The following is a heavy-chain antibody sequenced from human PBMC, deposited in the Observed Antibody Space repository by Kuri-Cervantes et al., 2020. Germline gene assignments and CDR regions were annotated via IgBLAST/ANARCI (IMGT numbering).Heavy chain of an antibody. CDR1: GFAFSNSA. D-gene: IGHD1-1*01. CDR2: ISSGATST. CDR3: AKGGGNWMFDY. J-gene: IGHJ4*02. V-gene: IGHV3-23*01. Sequence: GESLKISCAASGFAFSNSAMSWVRQAPGKGLEWVSSISSGATSTYYADAVKGRFTISRDNSKNTLDLQMNSLRAEDSAVYYCAKGGGNWMFDYWGQGTLVTVSS.